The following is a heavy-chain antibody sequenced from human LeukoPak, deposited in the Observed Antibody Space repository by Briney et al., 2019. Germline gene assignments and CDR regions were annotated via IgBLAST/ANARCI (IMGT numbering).Heavy chain of an antibody. Sequence: SETLSLTCTVSGGSISSYYWSWIQQPPGKGLEWIGYIYYSGSTNYNPSLKSRVTISVDTSKNQFSLKLSSVTAADTAVYYCARTNGDYVLYWGQGTLVTVSS. CDR3: ARTNGDYVLY. CDR2: IYYSGST. CDR1: GGSISSYY. V-gene: IGHV4-59*01. D-gene: IGHD4-17*01. J-gene: IGHJ4*02.